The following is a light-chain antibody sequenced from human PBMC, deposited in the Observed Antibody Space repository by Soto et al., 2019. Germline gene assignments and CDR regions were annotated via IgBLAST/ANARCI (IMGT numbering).Light chain of an antibody. CDR3: EQGYSSPQT. J-gene: IGKJ1*01. Sequence: DIQMTQSPSSLSASVGDRVSITCRAGQSINRFLNWYQQKPGKPPKLLIYAASSLLSGITSRFSGTGPGTDFTLTISTLQPEDFATYYCEQGYSSPQTFGQGTRVEIK. CDR2: AAS. V-gene: IGKV1-39*01. CDR1: QSINRF.